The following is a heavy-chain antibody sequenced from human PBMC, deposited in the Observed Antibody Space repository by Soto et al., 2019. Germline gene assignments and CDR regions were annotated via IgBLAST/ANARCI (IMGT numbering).Heavy chain of an antibody. J-gene: IGHJ4*02. D-gene: IGHD2-15*01. CDR1: GGSISSYY. Sequence: SETLSLTCTVSGGSISSYYWSWIRQPPGKGLEWIGYIYYSGSTNYNPSLKSRVTISVDTSKNQFSLKLSSVTAADTAVYYCASGYYCSGGSCFAPTYIYWGQGTLVTVSS. CDR2: IYYSGST. V-gene: IGHV4-59*01. CDR3: ASGYYCSGGSCFAPTYIY.